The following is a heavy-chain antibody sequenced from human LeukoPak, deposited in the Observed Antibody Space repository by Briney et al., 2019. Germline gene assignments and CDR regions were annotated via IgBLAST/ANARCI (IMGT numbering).Heavy chain of an antibody. V-gene: IGHV3-23*01. Sequence: PGGSLRLSCAASGFTFSSYAMNWVRQAPGKGLEWVSSISVTGSSTYYADSVKGRFTISRDNSKNTLDLQMNSLRAEDTALYYCAKDRGSTGWYDYWGQGTLVTVSS. J-gene: IGHJ4*02. D-gene: IGHD6-19*01. CDR3: AKDRGSTGWYDY. CDR1: GFTFSSYA. CDR2: ISVTGSST.